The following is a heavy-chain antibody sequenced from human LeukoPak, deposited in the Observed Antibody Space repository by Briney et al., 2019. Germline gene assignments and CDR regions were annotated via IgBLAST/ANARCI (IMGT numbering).Heavy chain of an antibody. Sequence: SETLSLTCTVSGGSISSYYWSWIRQPPGKGLEWIGYIHSSGSTYYNPSLKSRVTISLDTSKNQFSLTLNSVTAADTAVYYCARVGDGSDSSGYVIRDYAFDIWGQGTMVSVSS. CDR1: GGSISSYY. D-gene: IGHD3-22*01. V-gene: IGHV4-59*12. CDR2: IHSSGST. J-gene: IGHJ3*02. CDR3: ARVGDGSDSSGYVIRDYAFDI.